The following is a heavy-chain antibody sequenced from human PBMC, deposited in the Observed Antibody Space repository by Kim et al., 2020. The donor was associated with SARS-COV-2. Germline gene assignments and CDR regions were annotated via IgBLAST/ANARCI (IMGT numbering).Heavy chain of an antibody. CDR2: ISGSGGST. J-gene: IGHJ6*03. Sequence: GGSLRLSCAASGFTFSSYAMSWVRQAPGKGLEWVSAISGSGGSTYYADSVKGRFTISRDNSKNTLYLQMNSLRAEDTAVYYCAKDRPGGSGNSHYYHMDVWGKGTTVTVSS. D-gene: IGHD3-10*01. CDR1: GFTFSSYA. V-gene: IGHV3-23*01. CDR3: AKDRPGGSGNSHYYHMDV.